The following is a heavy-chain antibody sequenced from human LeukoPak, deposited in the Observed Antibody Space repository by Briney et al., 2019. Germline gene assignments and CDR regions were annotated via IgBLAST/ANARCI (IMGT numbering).Heavy chain of an antibody. J-gene: IGHJ4*02. Sequence: GGSLRLSCAASGFSFTSYGMHWVRQAPGKGLEWVAFIGYDDSNKYYADSAKGRFTISGENSKNTLFLQMNSLRPDDTGVYFCAKDQGYSQEYWGQGILVTVSS. D-gene: IGHD5-18*01. CDR3: AKDQGYSQEY. CDR2: IGYDDSNK. V-gene: IGHV3-30*02. CDR1: GFSFTSYG.